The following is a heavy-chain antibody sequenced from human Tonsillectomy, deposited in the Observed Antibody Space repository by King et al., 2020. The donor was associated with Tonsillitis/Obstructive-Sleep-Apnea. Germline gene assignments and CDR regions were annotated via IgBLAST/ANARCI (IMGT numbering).Heavy chain of an antibody. V-gene: IGHV3-33*01. CDR3: ARVAKGDLSHIDY. CDR1: GFTFSSYG. Sequence: HGQLVQSGGGVVQPGRSLRLSCAASGFTFSSYGMHWVRQPPGKGLEWVAVIWYDGSNKYYADSVKGRFTISRDNSKNTLYLQMNSLRAEDTAVYYCARVAKGDLSHIDYWGQGTLVTVSP. D-gene: IGHD2-21*02. J-gene: IGHJ4*02. CDR2: IWYDGSNK.